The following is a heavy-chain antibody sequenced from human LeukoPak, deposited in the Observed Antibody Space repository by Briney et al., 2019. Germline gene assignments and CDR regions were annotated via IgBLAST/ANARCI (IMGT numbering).Heavy chain of an antibody. CDR1: GFSFGSFG. V-gene: IGHV3-30*03. Sequence: GGSLRLSCAASGFSFGSFGIHWVRQAPGKGLEWVAVISHEGSFQSYAESVKGRFTISRDNSKNMMFLQMNSIISEDTAVYYCARTRQQWQVLDYWGQGTLVTVSS. CDR2: ISHEGSFQ. CDR3: ARTRQQWQVLDY. D-gene: IGHD6-19*01. J-gene: IGHJ4*02.